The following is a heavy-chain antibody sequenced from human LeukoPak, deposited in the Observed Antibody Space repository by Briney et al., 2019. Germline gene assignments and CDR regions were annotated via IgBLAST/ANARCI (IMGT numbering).Heavy chain of an antibody. CDR3: ARGARYYYDSSGYYVKYDAFDI. V-gene: IGHV4-34*01. CDR2: INHSGST. J-gene: IGHJ3*02. Sequence: SETLSLTCAVYGGSFSGYYWSWICQPPGKGLEWIGEINHSGSTNYNPSLKSRVTISVDTSKNQFSLKLSSVTAADTAVYYCARGARYYYDSSGYYVKYDAFDIWGQGTMVTVSS. D-gene: IGHD3-22*01. CDR1: GGSFSGYY.